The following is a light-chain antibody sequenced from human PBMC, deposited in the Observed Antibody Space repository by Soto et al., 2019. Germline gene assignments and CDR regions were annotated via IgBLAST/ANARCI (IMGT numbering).Light chain of an antibody. CDR2: DAS. CDR1: QSVRGSH. CDR3: EQYGTPPWT. Sequence: EIVLTQSPGTLSLSPGERATLSCRASQSVRGSHLGWYQQKRGQAPRLLLYDASNRATGIPDRFSGSGSGTDFTLTISRLEPEDFAVYYCEQYGTPPWTFGQGTKVEIE. J-gene: IGKJ1*01. V-gene: IGKV3-20*01.